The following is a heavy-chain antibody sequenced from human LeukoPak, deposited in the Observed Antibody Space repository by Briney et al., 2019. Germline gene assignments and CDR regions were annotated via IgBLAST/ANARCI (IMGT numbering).Heavy chain of an antibody. CDR3: AKDQGQAVVPRRFDN. CDR2: IYYSGGNT. V-gene: IGHV3-23*01. J-gene: IGHJ4*02. Sequence: PGGSLRLSCADSGFMFSNFAMRWVRQAPGKELEWVSTIYYSGGNTYSADSVKGRFTISRDNAKNTLYLQMNSLRAEDTAVYYCAKDQGQAVVPRRFDNWGQGTLVTVSS. CDR1: GFMFSNFA. D-gene: IGHD2-2*01.